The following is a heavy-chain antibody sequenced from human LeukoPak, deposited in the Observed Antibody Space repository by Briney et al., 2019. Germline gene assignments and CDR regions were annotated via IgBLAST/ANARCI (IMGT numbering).Heavy chain of an antibody. CDR3: ARDRTGNEGWFDP. J-gene: IGHJ5*02. V-gene: IGHV4-59*01. CDR2: IYYSGST. D-gene: IGHD2-8*02. CDR1: GGSISSYY. Sequence: SETLSLTCTVSGGSISSYYWSWIRQPPGKGLEWIGYIYYSGSTNYNPSLKSRVTISVDTSKNQFSLKLSSVTAADTAVYYCARDRTGNEGWFDPWGQGTLVTVSS.